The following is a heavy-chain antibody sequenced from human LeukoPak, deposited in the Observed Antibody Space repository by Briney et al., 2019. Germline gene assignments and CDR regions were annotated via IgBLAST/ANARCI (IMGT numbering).Heavy chain of an antibody. Sequence: PSETLSLTCTVSGGSISSSSYYWGWFRQPPGKGLEWIGGIYYSGSTYYNPSLKSRVTISVDTSKNQFSLKLSSVTAADTAVYYCARQLEWELLRGEEFDYWGQGTLVTVSS. V-gene: IGHV4-39*01. CDR3: ARQLEWELLRGEEFDY. D-gene: IGHD1-26*01. J-gene: IGHJ4*02. CDR1: GGSISSSSYY. CDR2: IYYSGST.